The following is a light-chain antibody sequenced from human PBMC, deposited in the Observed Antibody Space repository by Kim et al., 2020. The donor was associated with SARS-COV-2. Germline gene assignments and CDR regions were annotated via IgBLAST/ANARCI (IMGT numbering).Light chain of an antibody. J-gene: IGLJ2*01. V-gene: IGLV3-19*01. CDR2: GKN. CDR3: NSRDSSGNQV. CDR1: SLRSYY. Sequence: SSELTQDPAVSVALGQTVRITCQGDSLRSYYASWYQQKPGQAPVLVIYGKNNRPSGIPDLFSGSSSGNTASLTITGAQAEDEADYYCNSRDSSGNQVFGGGTKLTVL.